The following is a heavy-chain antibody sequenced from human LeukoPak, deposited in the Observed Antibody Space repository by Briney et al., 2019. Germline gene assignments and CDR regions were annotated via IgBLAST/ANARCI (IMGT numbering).Heavy chain of an antibody. J-gene: IGHJ4*02. CDR3: AREGAYCGGDCYLRAPID. Sequence: SVKVSCTASGGTLSSFGISWLRQAPGQGLEWMGGIIPLFDTPNYAPKFQGRVTITAGEYTRTAYMELSGLTSEDTAVYYCAREGAYCGGDCYLRAPIDWGQGTLVTVSS. V-gene: IGHV1-69*13. D-gene: IGHD2-21*02. CDR2: IIPLFDTP. CDR1: GGTLSSFG.